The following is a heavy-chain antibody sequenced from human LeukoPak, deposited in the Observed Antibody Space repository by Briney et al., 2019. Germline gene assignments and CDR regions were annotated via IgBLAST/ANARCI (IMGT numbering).Heavy chain of an antibody. J-gene: IGHJ5*02. D-gene: IGHD6-6*01. V-gene: IGHV3-21*01. CDR1: GFTFSSYS. CDR2: ISSSSSYI. CDR3: ARDYSQLSWFDP. Sequence: GGSLRLSCAASGFTFSSYSMNWVRPAAGKGLEWVSSISSSSSYIYYADSVKGRFTISRDNAKNSLYLQMNSLRAEDTAVYYCARDYSQLSWFDPWGQGTLVTVSS.